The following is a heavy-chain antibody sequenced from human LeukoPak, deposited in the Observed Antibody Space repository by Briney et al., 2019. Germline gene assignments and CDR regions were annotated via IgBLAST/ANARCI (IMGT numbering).Heavy chain of an antibody. D-gene: IGHD3-22*01. V-gene: IGHV1-18*01. J-gene: IGHJ4*02. Sequence: GASVKVSCKTSDYTFTTYAISWVRQAPGQGLEWMGWISAYNGNTKSAQKLQGRVTMTTDTSTSTAYMELRSLRSDDTAVYYCARVAVGSYYLYYFDFWGQGTLVTVSS. CDR1: DYTFTTYA. CDR2: ISAYNGNT. CDR3: ARVAVGSYYLYYFDF.